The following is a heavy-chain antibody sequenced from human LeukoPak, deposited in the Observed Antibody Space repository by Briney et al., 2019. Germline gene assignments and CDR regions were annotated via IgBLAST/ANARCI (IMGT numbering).Heavy chain of an antibody. V-gene: IGHV3-7*01. CDR1: GFTFSSYW. D-gene: IGHD3-10*02. Sequence: GGSLRLSCVASGFTFSSYWMSWVRQAPGKGLYWVANINQDGSEKYYVDSVKGRFTISRDNAKNSLYLQMNSLRAEDTAVYYCAELGITMIGGVWGKGTTVTISS. CDR2: INQDGSEK. J-gene: IGHJ6*04. CDR3: AELGITMIGGV.